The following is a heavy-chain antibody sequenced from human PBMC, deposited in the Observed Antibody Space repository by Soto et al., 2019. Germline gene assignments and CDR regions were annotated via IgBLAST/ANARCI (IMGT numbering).Heavy chain of an antibody. D-gene: IGHD6-19*01. V-gene: IGHV3-23*01. J-gene: IGHJ4*02. CDR2: ISGSGGST. CDR1: GFTFSSYA. CDR3: AKGMGSGWYRVVDYFDY. Sequence: GGSLRLSCAASGFTFSSYAMSWVRQAPGKGLEWVSAISGSGGSTYYADSVKGRFTISRDNSKNTLYLQMNSLRAEDTAVYYCAKGMGSGWYRVVDYFDYWGQGTLVTVSS.